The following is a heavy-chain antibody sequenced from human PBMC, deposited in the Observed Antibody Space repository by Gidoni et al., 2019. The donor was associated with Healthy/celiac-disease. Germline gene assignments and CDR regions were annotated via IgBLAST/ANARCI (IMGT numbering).Heavy chain of an antibody. D-gene: IGHD3-16*01. V-gene: IGHV3-33*01. Sequence: QVQLVESGGGVVQPGRSLRLSCAASGFTFSSYGMHWVRQAPGKGLEWVAVIWYDGSNKYYADSVKGRFTISRDNSKNTLYLQMNSLRAEDTAVYYCARDDYGVTDNWFDPWGQGTLVTVSS. CDR1: GFTFSSYG. J-gene: IGHJ5*02. CDR3: ARDDYGVTDNWFDP. CDR2: IWYDGSNK.